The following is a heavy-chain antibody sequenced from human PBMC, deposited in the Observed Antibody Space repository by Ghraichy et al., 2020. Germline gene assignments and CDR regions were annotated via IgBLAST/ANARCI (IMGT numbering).Heavy chain of an antibody. CDR3: APTQPDLDC. CDR1: GFNFNSYS. Sequence: GGSLRLSCVGSGFNFNSYSMNLVRQAPGMGLEWVSYINAVSSSIYYAASVKGRFTISRDNAKNSVYLQMNSLRDEDTAIYYCAPTQPDLDCWGQGTLVTVSS. V-gene: IGHV3-48*02. CDR2: INAVSSSI. J-gene: IGHJ4*02. D-gene: IGHD1-14*01.